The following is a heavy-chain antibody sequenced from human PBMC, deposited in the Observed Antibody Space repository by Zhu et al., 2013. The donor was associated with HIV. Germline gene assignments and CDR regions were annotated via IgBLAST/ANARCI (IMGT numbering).Heavy chain of an antibody. J-gene: IGHJ3*02. V-gene: IGHV1-69*12. D-gene: IGHD5-18*01. CDR1: GGTFSSYA. CDR2: IIPIFGIA. CDR3: ASGVDTATRGAFDI. Sequence: QVQLVQSGAEVKKPGSSVKVSCKASGGTFSSYAISWVRQAPGQGLEWMGWIIPIFGIANYAQKFQGRVTITADESTSTAYMELSSLRSEDTAVYYCASGVDTATRGAFDIWGQGTMVTVSS.